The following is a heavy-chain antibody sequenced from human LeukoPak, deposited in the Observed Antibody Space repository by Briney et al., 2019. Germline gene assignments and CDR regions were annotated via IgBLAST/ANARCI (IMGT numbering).Heavy chain of an antibody. CDR3: ARALYDYVWGSYRYTTFDY. CDR2: ISAYNGNT. J-gene: IGHJ4*02. CDR1: GFTFSSYG. Sequence: PGGSLRLSCAASGFTFSSYGMSWVRQAPGQGLEWMGWISAYNGNTNYAQKLQGRVTITADKSTSTAYMELSSLRSEDTAVYYCARALYDYVWGSYRYTTFDYWGQGTLVTVSS. V-gene: IGHV1-18*01. D-gene: IGHD3-16*02.